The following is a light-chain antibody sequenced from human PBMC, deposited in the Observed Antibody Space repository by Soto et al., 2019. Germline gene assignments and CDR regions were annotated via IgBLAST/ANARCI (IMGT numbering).Light chain of an antibody. J-gene: IGKJ5*01. CDR3: QQYNTYPPT. CDR1: QSVRSW. V-gene: IGKV1-5*01. Sequence: DIQMTQSPATLSASVGDRVTITCRASQSVRSWLAWYQQKPGTAPKLLIFDASRLESGVPSRFSGSGSGTKFTLSIASLQPDDFATYYGQQYNTYPPTFGQGKRLEIK. CDR2: DAS.